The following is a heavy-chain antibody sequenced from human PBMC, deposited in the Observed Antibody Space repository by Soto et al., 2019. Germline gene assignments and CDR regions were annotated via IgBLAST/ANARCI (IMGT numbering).Heavy chain of an antibody. J-gene: IGHJ4*02. D-gene: IGHD5-12*01. CDR1: GDSISSHNW. CDR3: AKYSGHDWVALDY. CDR2: IYHGGST. Sequence: QVQLQESGPGLVKPSGTLSLTCAVSGDSISSHNWWTWVRQPPGRGLEWIGEIYHGGSTSYNPSLKSRVIISVDQSKYLFSLKLNSVTAADTAVYFCAKYSGHDWVALDYWGQGTLVTVSS. V-gene: IGHV4-4*02.